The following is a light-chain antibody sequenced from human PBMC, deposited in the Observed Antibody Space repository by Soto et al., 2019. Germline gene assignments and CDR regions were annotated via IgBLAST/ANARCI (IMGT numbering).Light chain of an antibody. CDR2: GAS. V-gene: IGKV3-20*01. CDR1: QSVSSSY. CDR3: QQYGSSPLT. Sequence: EIVLTQSPGTLSLSPGERATLSCRASQSVSSSYLAWYQQKPGQAPRLLIYGASSRATGIPDRFSGSGSGTDFTLTISRLEPEDFAEYYCQQYGSSPLTFGGGTKV. J-gene: IGKJ4*01.